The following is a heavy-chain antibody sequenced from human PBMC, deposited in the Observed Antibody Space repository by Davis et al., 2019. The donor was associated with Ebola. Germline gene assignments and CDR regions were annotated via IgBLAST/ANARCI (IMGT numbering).Heavy chain of an antibody. V-gene: IGHV1-46*01. CDR3: ARERIDIVVVPAAKGSWYFDL. J-gene: IGHJ2*01. CDR1: GYTFTNYY. D-gene: IGHD2-2*01. CDR2: INPTSGNT. Sequence: ASVKVSCKASGYTFTNYYLHWVRQAPGQGLEWMGIINPTSGNTNYAQKFQGRVTMTRDTSTSTVYMELSSLRSEDTAVYYCARERIDIVVVPAAKGSWYFDLWGRGTLVTVSS.